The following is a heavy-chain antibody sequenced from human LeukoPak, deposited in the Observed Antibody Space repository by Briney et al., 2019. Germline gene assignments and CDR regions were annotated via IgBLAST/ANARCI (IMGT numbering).Heavy chain of an antibody. J-gene: IGHJ4*02. Sequence: KASQTLSLTCTVSGGSISSGDYYWSWIRQPTGKGLEWIGYIYYSGSTYYNPSLKSRVTISVDTSKNQFSLKLSSVTAADTAVYYCARWRLMWFGELSGFDYWGQGTLVTVSS. D-gene: IGHD3-10*01. CDR2: IYYSGST. V-gene: IGHV4-30-4*01. CDR1: GGSISSGDYY. CDR3: ARWRLMWFGELSGFDY.